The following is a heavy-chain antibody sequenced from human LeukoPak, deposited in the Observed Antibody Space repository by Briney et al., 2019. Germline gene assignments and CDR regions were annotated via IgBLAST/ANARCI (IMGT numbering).Heavy chain of an antibody. CDR1: GGSISSYY. V-gene: IGHV4-4*07. D-gene: IGHD3-22*01. Sequence: SETLSLTCTVSGGSISSYYWSWIRQPAGKGLEWIGRIYTSGSTNYNPSLKSRVTMSVDTSKNQFSLKLSSVTAADTAVYYCARSPVSTYYYDSGGYDYWGQGTLVTVSS. J-gene: IGHJ4*02. CDR3: ARSPVSTYYYDSGGYDY. CDR2: IYTSGST.